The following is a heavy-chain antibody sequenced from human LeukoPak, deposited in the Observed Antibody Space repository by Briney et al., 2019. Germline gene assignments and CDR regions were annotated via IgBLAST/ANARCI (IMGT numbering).Heavy chain of an antibody. CDR2: INPTSGGT. CDR1: GYTFTANY. D-gene: IGHD1-20*01. CDR3: SRYHWPLDY. J-gene: IGHJ4*02. Sequence: ASVKVSCKASGYTFTANYIHWVRQAPGQGLEWMGRINPTSGGTNYAQKFQGRVTMTRDTSISTAYMELSGLRSDDSAIYYCSRYHWPLDYWGQRTLVTVSS. V-gene: IGHV1-2*06.